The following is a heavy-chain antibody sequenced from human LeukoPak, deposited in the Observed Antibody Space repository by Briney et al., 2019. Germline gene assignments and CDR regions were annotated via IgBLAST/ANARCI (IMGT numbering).Heavy chain of an antibody. CDR3: ARGKVAPLWY. CDR1: GYTFTGYY. D-gene: IGHD2-21*01. CDR2: MNPNSGNT. J-gene: IGHJ4*02. Sequence: ASVKVSCKASGYTFTGYYMHWVRQAPGQGLEWMGWMNPNSGNTGYAQKFQGRVTMTRNTSISTAYMELSSLRSEDTAVYYCARGKVAPLWYWGQGTLVTVSS. V-gene: IGHV1-8*02.